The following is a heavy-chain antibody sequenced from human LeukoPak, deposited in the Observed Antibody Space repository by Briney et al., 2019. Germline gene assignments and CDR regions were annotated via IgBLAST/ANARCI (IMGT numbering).Heavy chain of an antibody. J-gene: IGHJ5*02. CDR3: ARDRTPYDSSGYLDWFDP. V-gene: IGHV3-64*01. CDR1: GFTFSSYA. D-gene: IGHD3-22*01. Sequence: GGSLRLSCAASGFTFSSYAMHWVRQAPGKGLEYVSTINSNGSRTCYVNSVKGRFTISRDNSKNTLYLQMGSLRAEDMAVYYCARDRTPYDSSGYLDWFDPWGQGTLVTVSS. CDR2: INSNGSRT.